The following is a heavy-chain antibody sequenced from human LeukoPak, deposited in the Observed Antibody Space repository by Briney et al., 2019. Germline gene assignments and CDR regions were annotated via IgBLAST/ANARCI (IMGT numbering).Heavy chain of an antibody. D-gene: IGHD3-22*01. CDR1: GGSISSYY. CDR2: IYYSGST. J-gene: IGHJ2*01. V-gene: IGHV4-59*12. CDR3: ARGPTMILDWYFDL. Sequence: SETLSLTCTVSGGSISSYYWSWIRRPPGKGLEWIGYIYYSGSTYYNPSLKSRVTISVDTSKNQFSLKLSSVTAADTAVYYCARGPTMILDWYFDLWGRGTLVTVSS.